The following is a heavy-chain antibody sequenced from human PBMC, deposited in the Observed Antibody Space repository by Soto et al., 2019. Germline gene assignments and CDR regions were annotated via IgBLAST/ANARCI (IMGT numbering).Heavy chain of an antibody. CDR1: GFTFSSYW. CDR3: ARDQVVGFWSDHYGMDV. Sequence: LRLSCAASGFTFSSYWMSWVRQAPGKGLEWVANIKQDGSEKYYVDSVKGRFTISRDNAKNSLYLQMNSLRAEDTAVYYCARDQVVGFWSDHYGMDVWGQGTTVTVSS. J-gene: IGHJ6*02. D-gene: IGHD3-3*01. CDR2: IKQDGSEK. V-gene: IGHV3-7*01.